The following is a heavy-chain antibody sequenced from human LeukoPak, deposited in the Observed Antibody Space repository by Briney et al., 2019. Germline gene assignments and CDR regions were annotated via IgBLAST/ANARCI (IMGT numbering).Heavy chain of an antibody. CDR2: IYYSGST. CDR1: GGSISSSSYY. D-gene: IGHD5-18*01. V-gene: IGHV4-39*07. J-gene: IGHJ4*02. Sequence: SETLSLTCTVSGGSISSSSYYWGWIRQPPGKGLEWIGSIYYSGSTYYNPSLKSRVTISVDTSKNQFSLKLSSVTAADTAVYYCARIRGYSYGSYYFDYWGQGTLVTVSS. CDR3: ARIRGYSYGSYYFDY.